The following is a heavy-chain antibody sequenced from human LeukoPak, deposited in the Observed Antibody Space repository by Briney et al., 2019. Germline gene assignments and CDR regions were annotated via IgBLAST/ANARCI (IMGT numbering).Heavy chain of an antibody. CDR2: ISYDGSNK. J-gene: IGHJ4*02. CDR1: GFTFSSYA. Sequence: GRSLRLSCAASGFTFSSYAMHWVRQAPGKGLEWVAVISYDGSNKYYADSVKGRFTISRHTSTNTLYLEMNSLRDEDTALYYCTRGGWGEWCTNDCHPEYWGQGALVSVSS. V-gene: IGHV3-30*04. D-gene: IGHD2-8*01. CDR3: TRGGWGEWCTNDCHPEY.